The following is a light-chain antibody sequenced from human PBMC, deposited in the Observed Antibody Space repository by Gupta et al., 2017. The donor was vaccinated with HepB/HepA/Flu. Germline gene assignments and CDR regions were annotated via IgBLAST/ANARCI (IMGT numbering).Light chain of an antibody. CDR2: LGS. CDR1: QSLLHSNGYNY. CDR3: RQSLQTRT. J-gene: IGKJ1*01. Sequence: EIVMTQSPLSLPVTPGEPASISCRSSQSLLHSNGYNYLDWYLQKPGQSQQLLIYLGSNRASGVPARFSGSGVGTDFTLKISRAEDEDVGAYYGRQSLQTRTFGQGTKVEIK. V-gene: IGKV2-28*01.